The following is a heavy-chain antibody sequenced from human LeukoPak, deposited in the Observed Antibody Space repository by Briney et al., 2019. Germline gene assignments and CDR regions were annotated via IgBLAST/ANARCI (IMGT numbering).Heavy chain of an antibody. CDR1: GGSISSGGYY. J-gene: IGHJ6*03. CDR3: ARKSYSDINYYYYMDV. V-gene: IGHV4-39*01. CDR2: IDHSGST. Sequence: SETLSLTCTVSGGSISSGGYYWSWIRQPPGKGLEWVGEIDHSGSTNYNPSLKSRVTISIDTSKNQFSLKLTSVTAADTAVYYCARKSYSDINYYYYMDVWGKGTTVTVSS. D-gene: IGHD4-17*01.